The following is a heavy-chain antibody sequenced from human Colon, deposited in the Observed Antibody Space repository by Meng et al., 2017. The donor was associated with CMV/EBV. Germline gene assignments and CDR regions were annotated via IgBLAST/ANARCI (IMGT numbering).Heavy chain of an antibody. CDR1: GGSVSGHY. CDR2: IYSNGRI. V-gene: IGHV4-4*07. D-gene: IGHD3-10*01. J-gene: IGHJ1*01. Sequence: VKWPESGPGLVKPSGTLSLICTVAGGSVSGHYWTWIRRPAGEGLQWLGRIYSNGRIDENYSLRSRVTISVDTSKNQLSLRLTSVTAADTAVYYCGRAGARGVPIDVWGRGTLVTVSS. CDR3: GRAGARGVPIDV.